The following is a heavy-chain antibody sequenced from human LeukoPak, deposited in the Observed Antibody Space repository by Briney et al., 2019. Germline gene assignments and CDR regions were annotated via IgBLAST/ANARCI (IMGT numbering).Heavy chain of an antibody. CDR1: GFTFSSYA. J-gene: IGHJ4*02. CDR2: ISGSGGST. Sequence: QPGGSLRLSCAASGFTFSSYAMRWVRQAPGKGLEWVSVISGSGGSTNYADSVKGRFTISRDNSKNTLYLQMNSLRAEDTAVYYCAKDLGRSGSNWGQGTLVTVSS. CDR3: AKDLGRSGSN. V-gene: IGHV3-23*01. D-gene: IGHD3-3*01.